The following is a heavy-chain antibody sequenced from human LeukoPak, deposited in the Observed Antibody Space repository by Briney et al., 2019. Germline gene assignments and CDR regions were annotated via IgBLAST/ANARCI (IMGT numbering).Heavy chain of an antibody. D-gene: IGHD5-12*01. CDR3: ARGFSSQTVATIIDF. CDR1: GFTFTTYW. J-gene: IGHJ4*02. V-gene: IGHV3-74*01. CDR2: INSDGDSA. Sequence: PGGSLRLSCAASGFTFTTYWMHWVRQATGKGLVWVSRINSDGDSADYADSVKGRFSISRDNARNRLYLQMNSLRAEDTAVYYCARGFSSQTVATIIDFWGQGTLVTVS.